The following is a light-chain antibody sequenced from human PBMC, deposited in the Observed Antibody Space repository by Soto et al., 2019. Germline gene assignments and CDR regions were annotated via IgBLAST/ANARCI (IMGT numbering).Light chain of an antibody. V-gene: IGKV3D-15*01. CDR3: QQYNNWPPIT. CDR1: QSVSSSY. CDR2: GAS. J-gene: IGKJ5*01. Sequence: EIVLTQSPGTLSLSPGERATLSCRASQSVSSSYLAWYQQKPGQAPRLLIYGASSRATGIPDRFSGSGSGTELTLTISSLQSEDFAVYYCQQYNNWPPITFGQGTRLEIK.